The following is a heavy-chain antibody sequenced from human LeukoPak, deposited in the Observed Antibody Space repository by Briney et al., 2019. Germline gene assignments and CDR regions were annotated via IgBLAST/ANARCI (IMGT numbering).Heavy chain of an antibody. CDR2: IGESDGRT. Sequence: GGPLRLSCAASGFAVTTLAMTWVRQAPGKGLEWVSVIGESDGRTYYADSVKGRFTISRDESKNTLYLQMNSLRAEDTAVYYCAKGPTDSCWEKLHDWGQGTLVTVSS. CDR3: AKGPTDSCWEKLHD. V-gene: IGHV3-23*01. CDR1: GFAVTTLA. J-gene: IGHJ4*02. D-gene: IGHD1-26*01.